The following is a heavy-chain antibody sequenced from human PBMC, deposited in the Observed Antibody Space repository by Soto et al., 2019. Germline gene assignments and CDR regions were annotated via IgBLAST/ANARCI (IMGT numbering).Heavy chain of an antibody. J-gene: IGHJ5*02. CDR2: IYSTENT. Sequence: SETLSLTCTVSGGSVSSNSYSWGWIRQSPGKGLEWIGTIYSTENTYYHPSLLSRVTISVDTSMNEFSLRLSSVTAADTAVYYCATLPPRIVVSLLPIPTWGQGIFVTVSS. CDR3: ATLPPRIVVSLLPIPT. V-gene: IGHV4-39*01. D-gene: IGHD2-21*01. CDR1: GGSVSSNSYS.